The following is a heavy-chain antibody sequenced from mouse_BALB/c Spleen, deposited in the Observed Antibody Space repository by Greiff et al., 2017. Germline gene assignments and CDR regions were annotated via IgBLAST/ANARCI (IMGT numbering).Heavy chain of an antibody. CDR3: TRGATVVADYFDY. CDR1: GYTFTSYY. Sequence: VQLQQPGAELVKPGASVKLSCKASGYTFTSYYMYWVKQRPGQGLEWIGGINPSNGGTNFNEKFKSKATLTVDKSSSTAYMQLSSLTSEDSAVYYCTRGATVVADYFDYWGQGTTLTVSS. D-gene: IGHD1-1*01. CDR2: INPSNGGT. V-gene: IGHV1S81*02. J-gene: IGHJ2*01.